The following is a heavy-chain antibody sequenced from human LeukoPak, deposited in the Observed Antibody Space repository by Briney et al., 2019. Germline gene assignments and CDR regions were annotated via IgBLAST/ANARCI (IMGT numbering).Heavy chain of an antibody. Sequence: GRSLRLSCAASGFTFSSYAMHWVRQAPGKGLEWVSSISSSSSYIYYADSVKGRFTISRDNAKNSLYLQMNSLRAEDTAVYYCARQGVPAAISAFDIWGQGTMVTVSS. CDR3: ARQGVPAAISAFDI. CDR2: ISSSSSYI. J-gene: IGHJ3*02. V-gene: IGHV3-21*01. D-gene: IGHD2-2*01. CDR1: GFTFSSYA.